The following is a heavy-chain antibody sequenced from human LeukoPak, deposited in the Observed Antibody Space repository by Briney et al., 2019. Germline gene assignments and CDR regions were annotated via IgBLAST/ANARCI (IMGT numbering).Heavy chain of an antibody. J-gene: IGHJ6*03. CDR1: GGSFSGFY. D-gene: IGHD3-16*01. CDR3: ARGLRPNYYYYYYMDV. CDR2: INHSGST. Sequence: SETLSLTCAVYGGSFSGFYWSWIRQPPGKGLEWIGEINHSGSTNYNPSLKSRVTISVDTSKNQFSLKLSSVTAADTAVYYCARGLRPNYYYYYYMDVWGKGTTVTVSS. V-gene: IGHV4-34*01.